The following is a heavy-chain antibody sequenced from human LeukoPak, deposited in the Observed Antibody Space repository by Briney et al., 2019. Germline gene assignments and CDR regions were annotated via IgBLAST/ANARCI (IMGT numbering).Heavy chain of an antibody. CDR1: GGSISSYY. CDR2: IYYSGST. J-gene: IGHJ4*02. Sequence: SETLSLTCTVSGGSISSYYWSWIRQPPGKGLEWIGYIYYSGSTNYNPSLKSRVTISVDTSKNQFSLKLSSVTAAGTAVYYCARQLRFLEWLLIDYWGQGTLVTVSS. CDR3: ARQLRFLEWLLIDY. V-gene: IGHV4-59*01. D-gene: IGHD3-3*01.